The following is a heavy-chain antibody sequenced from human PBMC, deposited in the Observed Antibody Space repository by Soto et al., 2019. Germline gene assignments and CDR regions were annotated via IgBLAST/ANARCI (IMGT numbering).Heavy chain of an antibody. J-gene: IGHJ4*02. CDR1: GGSISSYY. CDR3: ARRWGYSFDY. D-gene: IGHD7-27*01. V-gene: IGHV4-39*01. CDR2: IYYSGST. Sequence: SETLSLTCTVSGGSISSYYWGWIRRPPGKGLEWIGSIYYSGSTYYNPSLKSRVTISVDTSKDQFSLKLSSVTAADTAVYYCARRWGYSFDYWGQGTLVTVPQ.